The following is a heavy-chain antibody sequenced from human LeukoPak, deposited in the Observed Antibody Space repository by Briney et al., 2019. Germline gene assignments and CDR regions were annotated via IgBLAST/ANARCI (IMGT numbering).Heavy chain of an antibody. D-gene: IGHD3-10*01. J-gene: IGHJ4*02. Sequence: ASVKVSCKASGYTFTGYDINWVRQAPGQGLEWMGWINPNSGGTNYAQKFQGRVTMTRDTSISTAYMELSRLRSDDTAVYYCARNVLLWFGELAAGDYWGQGTLVTVSS. CDR1: GYTFTGYD. CDR2: INPNSGGT. CDR3: ARNVLLWFGELAAGDY. V-gene: IGHV1-2*02.